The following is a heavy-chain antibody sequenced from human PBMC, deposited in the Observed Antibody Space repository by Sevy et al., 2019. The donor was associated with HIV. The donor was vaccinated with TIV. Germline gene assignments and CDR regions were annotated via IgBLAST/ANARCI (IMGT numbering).Heavy chain of an antibody. CDR1: GFSFSNYA. CDR3: AKGSAASRPYYFDY. J-gene: IGHJ4*02. D-gene: IGHD2-2*01. V-gene: IGHV3-23*01. CDR2: ITDGGGDT. Sequence: GGSLRLSCAASGFSFSNYAMGWVRQTPGKGLEWFSAITDGGGDTYHADSVKGRFTISRDNSKNVLFMQMNILRADDTALYYCAKGSAASRPYYFDYWGQGTLVTVSS.